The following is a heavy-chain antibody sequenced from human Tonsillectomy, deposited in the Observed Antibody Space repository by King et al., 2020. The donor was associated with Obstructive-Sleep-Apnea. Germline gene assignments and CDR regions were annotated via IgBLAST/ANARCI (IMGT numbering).Heavy chain of an antibody. CDR2: ISGSGGGT. Sequence: VQLQESGGGLVQPGGSLRLSCEASGFTFSSYAMSWVRQAPGEGLEWVSVISGSGGGTYNADPVKGRFTISRDNSQNTLYLQMNSLRAEDTAVYYCAREFDYWGQGTLVTVSS. CDR3: AREFDY. CDR1: GFTFSSYA. J-gene: IGHJ4*02. V-gene: IGHV3-23*01.